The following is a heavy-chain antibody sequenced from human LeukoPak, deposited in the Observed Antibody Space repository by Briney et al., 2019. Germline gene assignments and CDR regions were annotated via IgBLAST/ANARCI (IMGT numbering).Heavy chain of an antibody. CDR1: GFTFSSYA. J-gene: IGHJ4*02. D-gene: IGHD4-17*01. V-gene: IGHV3-30-3*01. CDR2: ISYDGSNK. CDR3: ARGGGYGDYGREC. Sequence: GGSLRLSCAASGFTFSSYAMHWVRQAPGKGLEWVAVISYDGSNKYYADSVKGRFTISRDNSKNTLYLQMNSLRAEDTAVYYCARGGGYGDYGRECWGQGTLVTVSS.